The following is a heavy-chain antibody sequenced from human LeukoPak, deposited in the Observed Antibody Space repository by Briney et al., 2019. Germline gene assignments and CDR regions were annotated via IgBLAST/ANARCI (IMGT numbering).Heavy chain of an antibody. V-gene: IGHV3-48*01. Sequence: GGSLRLSCAASGFTFSSYSMNWVRQAPGKGLEWVSYISSSSSTIYYADSVKGRFTISRDNAKNSLYLQMNSLRAEDTAVYYCARRPSDCSSTSCSRDYWGQGTLVTVSS. CDR3: ARRPSDCSSTSCSRDY. D-gene: IGHD2-2*01. J-gene: IGHJ4*02. CDR1: GFTFSSYS. CDR2: ISSSSSTI.